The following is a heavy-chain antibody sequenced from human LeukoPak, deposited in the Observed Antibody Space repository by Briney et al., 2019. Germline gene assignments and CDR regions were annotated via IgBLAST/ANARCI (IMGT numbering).Heavy chain of an antibody. CDR2: ISYGGSNK. Sequence: GRSLRLSCAASGFTFSSYAMHWVRQAPGKGLEWVAVISYGGSNKYYADSVKGRFTISRDNSKNTLYLQMNSLRAEDTAVYYCASLWFGELSGDYWGQGTLVTVSS. D-gene: IGHD3-10*01. CDR3: ASLWFGELSGDY. J-gene: IGHJ4*02. V-gene: IGHV3-30-3*01. CDR1: GFTFSSYA.